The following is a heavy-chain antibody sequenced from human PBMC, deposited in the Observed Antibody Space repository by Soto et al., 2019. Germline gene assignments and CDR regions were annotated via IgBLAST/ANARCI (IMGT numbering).Heavy chain of an antibody. CDR2: IYYSGST. J-gene: IGHJ6*02. CDR1: GGSISSSSYY. V-gene: IGHV4-39*01. D-gene: IGHD2-21*01. CDR3: IKLWGDYYYYGMDV. Sequence: PSETLSLTCTVSGGSISSSSYYWGWIRRPPGKGLEWIGSIYYSGSTYYNPSLKSRVTISVDTSKNQFSLKLSSVTAADTAVYYCIKLWGDYYYYGMDVWGQGTTVTVSS.